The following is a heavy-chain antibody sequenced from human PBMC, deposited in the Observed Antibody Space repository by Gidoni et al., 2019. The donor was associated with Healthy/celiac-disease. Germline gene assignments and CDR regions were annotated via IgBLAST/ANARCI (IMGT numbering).Heavy chain of an antibody. Sequence: EVQLLESGGGLVQPGGSLRLSCAASGFTFSSYAMSWVRQAPGKGLEWVSAISGSGGSTYYADSVKGRFTISRDNSKNTLYLQMNSLRAEDTAVYYCAKDGPLDCSGGSCYSNWFDPGAREPWSPSPQ. CDR1: GFTFSSYA. V-gene: IGHV3-23*01. D-gene: IGHD2-15*01. CDR2: ISGSGGST. J-gene: IGHJ5*02. CDR3: AKDGPLDCSGGSCYSNWFDP.